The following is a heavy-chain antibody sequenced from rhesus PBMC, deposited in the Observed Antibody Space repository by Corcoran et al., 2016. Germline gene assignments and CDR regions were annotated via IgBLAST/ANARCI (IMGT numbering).Heavy chain of an antibody. CDR2: ISNGGGST. CDR1: GFTFSSYG. J-gene: IGHJ1*01. CDR3: AKDPRIAAAPEYFEF. Sequence: EVQLVESGGGLVQPGGSLRLSCAASGFTFSSYGMSWVRQAPGKGLEWVSSISNGGGSTNYADSVKGRFTISRDNSKNTLSLQMNSLRAEDTAVYYCAKDPRIAAAPEYFEFWGQGALVTVSS. V-gene: IGHV3S5*01. D-gene: IGHD6-31*01.